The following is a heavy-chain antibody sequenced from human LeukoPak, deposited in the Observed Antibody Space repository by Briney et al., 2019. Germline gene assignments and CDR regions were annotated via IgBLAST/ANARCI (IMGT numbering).Heavy chain of an antibody. V-gene: IGHV4-59*01. Sequence: SETLSLTCTVPGGSISSYYWSWIRQPPGKGLEWIGYIYYSGSTNYNPSLKSRVTISVDTSKNQFSLKLSSVTAADTAVYYCARGLAYYDFWSGFLWGQGTLVTVSS. J-gene: IGHJ4*02. CDR3: ARGLAYYDFWSGFL. CDR1: GGSISSYY. CDR2: IYYSGST. D-gene: IGHD3-3*01.